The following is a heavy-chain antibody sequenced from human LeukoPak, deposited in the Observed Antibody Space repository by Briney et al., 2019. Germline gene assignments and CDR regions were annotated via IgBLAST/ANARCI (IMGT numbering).Heavy chain of an antibody. Sequence: GGSLRLSCAVSGFTFSHYSMNWVRQAPGKGLEWVSSISGNSNSIYYADSVKGRFTVSRDNSKNTLYLQMNSLRAEDTAVYYCAKDLIGITMVRGVIINPTYYYYYMDVWGKGTTVTVSS. J-gene: IGHJ6*03. D-gene: IGHD3-10*01. CDR1: GFTFSHYS. CDR2: ISGNSNSI. CDR3: AKDLIGITMVRGVIINPTYYYYYMDV. V-gene: IGHV3-21*01.